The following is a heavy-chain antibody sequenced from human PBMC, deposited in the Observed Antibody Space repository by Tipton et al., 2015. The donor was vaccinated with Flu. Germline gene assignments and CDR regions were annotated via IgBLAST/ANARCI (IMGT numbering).Heavy chain of an antibody. CDR2: IYHSGST. CDR3: ARGDCSSTSCLDY. J-gene: IGHJ4*02. CDR1: GGSISSYY. V-gene: IGHV4-59*01. D-gene: IGHD2-2*01. Sequence: LRLSCTVSGGSISSYYWSWIRQPPGKGLEWIGYIYHSGSTNYNPSLKSRATISVDTSKNQFSLKLSSVTAADTAVYYCARGDCSSTSCLDYWGQGTLVTVSS.